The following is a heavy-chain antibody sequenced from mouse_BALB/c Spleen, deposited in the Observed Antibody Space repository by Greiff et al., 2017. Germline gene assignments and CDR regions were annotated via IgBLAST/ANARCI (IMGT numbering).Heavy chain of an antibody. CDR3: ASSYYGSSLYAMDY. D-gene: IGHD1-1*01. CDR2: IDPANGNT. J-gene: IGHJ4*01. Sequence: DVQLVESGAELVKPGASVKLSCTASGFNIKDTYMHWVKQRPEQGLEWIGRIDPANGNTKYDPKFQGKATITADTSSNTAYLQLSSLTSEDTAVYYCASSYYGSSLYAMDYWGQGTSVTVSS. V-gene: IGHV14-3*02. CDR1: GFNIKDTY.